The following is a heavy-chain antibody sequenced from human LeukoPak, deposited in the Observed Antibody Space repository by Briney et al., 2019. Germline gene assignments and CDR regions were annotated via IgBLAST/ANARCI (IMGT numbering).Heavy chain of an antibody. V-gene: IGHV1-2*02. CDR3: ATDHSMANTAWWFDP. CDR1: GYTLTGYY. J-gene: IGHJ5*02. Sequence: ASVKVSCKASGYTLTGYYMHWVRQAPGQGLEWMGWINPNSGGTNYAQKFQGRVTMTRDTSTSTVYMELSSLRSEDTAFYYCATDHSMANTAWWFDPWGQGTLVTVSS. CDR2: INPNSGGT. D-gene: IGHD5-24*01.